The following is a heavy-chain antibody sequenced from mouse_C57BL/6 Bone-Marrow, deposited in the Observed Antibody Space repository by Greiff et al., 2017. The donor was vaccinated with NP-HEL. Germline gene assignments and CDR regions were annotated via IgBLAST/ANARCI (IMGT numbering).Heavy chain of an antibody. J-gene: IGHJ2*01. Sequence: VQLVESGAELVKPGASVKMSCKASGYTFTTYPIEWMKQNHGKSLEWIGNFHPYNDDTKYNEKFKGKATLTVEKSSSTVYLELSRLTSDDSAVYYCARRFYGNYFIFDYWGQGTTLTVSS. CDR2: FHPYNDDT. CDR3: ARRFYGNYFIFDY. D-gene: IGHD2-1*01. CDR1: GYTFTTYP. V-gene: IGHV1-47*01.